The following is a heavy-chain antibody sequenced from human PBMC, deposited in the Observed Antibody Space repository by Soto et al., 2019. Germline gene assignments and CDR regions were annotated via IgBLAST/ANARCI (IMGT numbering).Heavy chain of an antibody. CDR3: ARLGSYDFWSGYYNNYYFDY. J-gene: IGHJ4*02. CDR2: IYYSGST. D-gene: IGHD3-3*01. Sequence: LSLTCTVSGGSISSSSYYWGWIRQPPGKGLEWIGSIYYSGSTYYNPSLKSRVTISVDTSKNQFSLKLSSVTAADTAVYYCARLGSYDFWSGYYNNYYFDYWGQGTLVTV. CDR1: GGSISSSSYY. V-gene: IGHV4-39*01.